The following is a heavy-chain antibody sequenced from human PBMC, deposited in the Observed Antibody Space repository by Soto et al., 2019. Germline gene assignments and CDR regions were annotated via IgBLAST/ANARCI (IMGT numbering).Heavy chain of an antibody. CDR2: INPNTGST. CDR1: GYIFINYY. Sequence: ASVKVSCKASGYIFINYYMHWVRQAPGQGLEWMGLINPNTGSTNYAQKFQGRFTMTRDTSTSTVYMELSSLRSEDTAVYYCAREYSSGWSGNFDYWGQGTLVTVSS. J-gene: IGHJ4*02. CDR3: AREYSSGWSGNFDY. V-gene: IGHV1-46*01. D-gene: IGHD6-19*01.